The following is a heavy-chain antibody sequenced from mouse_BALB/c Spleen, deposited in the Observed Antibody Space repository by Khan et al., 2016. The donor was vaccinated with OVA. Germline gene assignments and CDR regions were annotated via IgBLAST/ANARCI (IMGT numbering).Heavy chain of an antibody. D-gene: IGHD2-4*01. CDR2: IWSAGST. J-gene: IGHJ3*01. V-gene: IGHV2-2*02. CDR3: ACRGNDYDRGALFAY. CDR1: GFSLNNYS. Sequence: QVQLQQSGPGLVQPSQSLSITCTVSGFSLNNYSVHWVRQSPGKGLEWLGVIWSAGSTDYNAAFISRLTISKDNSRSQVFFKMNSMQPTDTAIYYGACRGNDYDRGALFAYWGQGTPVTVSA.